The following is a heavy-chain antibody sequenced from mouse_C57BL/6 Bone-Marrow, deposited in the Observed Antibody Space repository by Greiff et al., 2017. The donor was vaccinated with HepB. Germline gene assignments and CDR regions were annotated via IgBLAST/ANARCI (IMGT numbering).Heavy chain of an antibody. J-gene: IGHJ4*01. D-gene: IGHD2-1*01. CDR2: IDPSDSET. V-gene: IGHV1-52*01. CDR1: GYTFTSYW. Sequence: VQLQQPGAELVRPGSSVKLSCKASGYTFTSYWMHWVKQRPIQGLEWIGNIDPSDSETHYNQKFKDKATLTVDKSSSTAYMQLSSLTSEDSAVYYCARCGNLYAMDYWGQGTSVTVSS. CDR3: ARCGNLYAMDY.